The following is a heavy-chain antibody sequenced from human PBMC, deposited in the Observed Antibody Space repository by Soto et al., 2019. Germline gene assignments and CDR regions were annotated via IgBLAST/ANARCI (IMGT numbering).Heavy chain of an antibody. CDR2: IVVGSGDT. J-gene: IGHJ6*03. CDR3: AARGSRDYYVDV. Sequence: SVKFSCKASGFTFSSSALQWVRRARGQLLEWIVWIVVGSGDTNYXXKFQERVXXTRDMSTSTAXMELNXLRSDDTAVYYCAARGSRDYYVDVWVKGTTVTVSS. D-gene: IGHD3-10*01. V-gene: IGHV1-58*01. CDR1: GFTFSSSA.